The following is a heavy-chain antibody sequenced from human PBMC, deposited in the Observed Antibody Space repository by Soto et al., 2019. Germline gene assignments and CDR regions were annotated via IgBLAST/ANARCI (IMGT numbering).Heavy chain of an antibody. D-gene: IGHD2-15*01. Sequence: GGSLRLSCTASGFTFSDYYMSWIRQAPGKGLEWVSYISSSGSTIYYADSVKGRFTISRDNAKNAVYLQMNSLRAEDTAVYYCARAAGIAYYYYYMDVWGKGTTVTVSS. CDR3: ARAAGIAYYYYYMDV. CDR2: ISSSGSTI. V-gene: IGHV3-11*01. J-gene: IGHJ6*03. CDR1: GFTFSDYY.